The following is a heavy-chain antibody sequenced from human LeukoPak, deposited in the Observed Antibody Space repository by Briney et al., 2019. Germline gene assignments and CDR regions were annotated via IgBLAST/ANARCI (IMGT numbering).Heavy chain of an antibody. CDR1: GFTFSSYG. CDR2: IWYDGSNK. V-gene: IGHV3-33*01. D-gene: IGHD6-19*01. Sequence: GGSLRLSCAASGFTFSSYGMHWVRQAPGKGLEWVAVIWYDGSNKYYADSVKGRFTISRDNSKKTLYLQMNSLRAEDTAVYYCARDGAVAGTADSWGQGTLVTVSS. J-gene: IGHJ4*02. CDR3: ARDGAVAGTADS.